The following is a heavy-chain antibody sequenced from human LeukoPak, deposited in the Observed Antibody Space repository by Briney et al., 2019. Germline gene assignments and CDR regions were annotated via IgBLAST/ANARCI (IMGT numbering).Heavy chain of an antibody. CDR3: AKVGRYSSLYYFDY. V-gene: IGHV3-23*01. CDR2: ISGSGGST. J-gene: IGHJ4*02. Sequence: GGSLRLSCAASGFTFSSYAMSWVRQAPGKGLEWVSGISGSGGSTYYADSVKGRFTISRDNSKNTLYLQMNSLRAEDTAVYYCAKVGRYSSLYYFDYWGQGTLVTVSS. CDR1: GFTFSSYA. D-gene: IGHD6-19*01.